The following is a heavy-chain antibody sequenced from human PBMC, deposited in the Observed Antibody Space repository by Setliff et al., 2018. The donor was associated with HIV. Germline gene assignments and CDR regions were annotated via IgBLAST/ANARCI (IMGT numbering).Heavy chain of an antibody. CDR3: ARGPAPREPTATRPFDY. V-gene: IGHV1-2*02. D-gene: IGHD2-2*01. CDR1: GYTFTAFY. CDR2: INPYSGGT. J-gene: IGHJ4*02. Sequence: ASVKVSCKASGYTFTAFYIHWVRQAPGKGLEWMGYINPYSGGTIYAHKFQGRVTLTRDTSITTVYMELTRTKSDDTAVYYCARGPAPREPTATRPFDYWGQGDLVTVS.